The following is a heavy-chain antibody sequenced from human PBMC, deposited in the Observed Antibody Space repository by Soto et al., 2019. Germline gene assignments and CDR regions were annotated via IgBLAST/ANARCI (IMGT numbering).Heavy chain of an antibody. CDR2: IYYSGST. Sequence: QVQLQESGPGLVKPSHTLSLTCTVSGGSISRGGYYWSWIRQHPGKGLEWIGYIYYSGSTYYTPSLKSRVTISVDTSKNQFSLKLSSVTAADTAVYYCARVCGGDCHYGMDVWGQGTTVTVSS. D-gene: IGHD2-21*02. CDR3: ARVCGGDCHYGMDV. CDR1: GGSISRGGYY. J-gene: IGHJ6*02. V-gene: IGHV4-31*03.